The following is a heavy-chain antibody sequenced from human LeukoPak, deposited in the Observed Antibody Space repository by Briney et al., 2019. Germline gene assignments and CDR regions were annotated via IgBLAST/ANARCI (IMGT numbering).Heavy chain of an antibody. CDR1: GGSISSSSYY. Sequence: SETLSLTCTVSGGSISSSSYYWGWIRQPPGKGLEWIGSIYYSGSTYYNPSPKSRVTISVDTSKNQFSLNLRSVTAADTAVYYCAREDITMVRGVMYNWFDPWGQGTLVTVSS. J-gene: IGHJ5*02. CDR2: IYYSGST. CDR3: AREDITMVRGVMYNWFDP. D-gene: IGHD3-10*01. V-gene: IGHV4-39*07.